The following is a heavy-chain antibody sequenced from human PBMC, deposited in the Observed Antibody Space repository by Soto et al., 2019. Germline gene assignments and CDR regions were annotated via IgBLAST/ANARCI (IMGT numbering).Heavy chain of an antibody. V-gene: IGHV4-39*01. D-gene: IGHD3-22*01. CDR2: IYYSGST. J-gene: IGHJ4*02. Sequence: QLQLQESGPGLVKPSETLSLTCTVSGGSISSSSYYWGWIRQPPGKGLEWIGSIYYSGSTYYNPSLTRRVPISVDTSKNQFSLKLSSVTAADPAVYYCARLVYDSSGYRPGWGQGTLVTVSS. CDR3: ARLVYDSSGYRPG. CDR1: GGSISSSSYY.